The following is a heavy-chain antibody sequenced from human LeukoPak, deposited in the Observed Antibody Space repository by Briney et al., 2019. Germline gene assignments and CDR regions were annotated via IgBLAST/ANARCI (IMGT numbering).Heavy chain of an antibody. CDR3: ARDLSTVTRLTFPYWFDP. Sequence: ASVKVSCKASGYTFTSYAMHWVRQAPGQRLEWMGWINAGNGNTKYSQKFQGRVTITRDTSASTAYMELSSLRSEDTAVYYCARDLSTVTRLTFPYWFDPWGQGTLVTVSS. CDR2: INAGNGNT. CDR1: GYTFTSYA. V-gene: IGHV1-3*01. J-gene: IGHJ5*02. D-gene: IGHD4-17*01.